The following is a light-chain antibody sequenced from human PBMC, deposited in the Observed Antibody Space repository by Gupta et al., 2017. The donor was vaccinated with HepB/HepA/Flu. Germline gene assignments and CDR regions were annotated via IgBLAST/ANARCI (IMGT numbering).Light chain of an antibody. V-gene: IGKV2-28*01. Sequence: DNVLTQSPLSLPVTPGEPASISCTSSQSLLHSNGYNYLDWYLQKPGQSPQLLIYLGSHRASGVPDRFSGSGSGTDFTLKISRGEAEDVGVYYCRQPLHTPWTFGQGTKVEIK. CDR2: LGS. CDR1: QSLLHSNGYNY. J-gene: IGKJ1*01. CDR3: RQPLHTPWT.